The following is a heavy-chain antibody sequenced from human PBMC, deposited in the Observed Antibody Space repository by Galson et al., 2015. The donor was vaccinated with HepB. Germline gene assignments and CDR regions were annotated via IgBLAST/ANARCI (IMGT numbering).Heavy chain of an antibody. CDR2: TYYRSKWST. CDR3: ARGDIDLAA. J-gene: IGHJ5*02. D-gene: IGHD5-12*01. CDR1: GDSVSSASAT. V-gene: IGHV6-1*01. Sequence: CAISGDSVSSASATWHWIRQSPSGGLEWLGKTYYRSKWSTNYAMSVKSRISINADTSENQFSLQLKSVTPEDTAVYFCARGDIDLAAWGQGAPVTISS.